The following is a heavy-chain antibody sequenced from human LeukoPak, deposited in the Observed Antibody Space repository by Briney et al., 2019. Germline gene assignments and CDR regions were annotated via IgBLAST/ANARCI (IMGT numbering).Heavy chain of an antibody. Sequence: GGTLRLSCAASGFTLSSYGMSWVRQAPGKGLEWVSAISGSGGSTYYADSVKGRFTISRDNSKNTLYLQMNSLRAEDTAVYYCAKNYYGSGSYDYWGQGTLVTVSS. V-gene: IGHV3-23*01. CDR3: AKNYYGSGSYDY. CDR1: GFTLSSYG. D-gene: IGHD3-10*01. CDR2: ISGSGGST. J-gene: IGHJ4*02.